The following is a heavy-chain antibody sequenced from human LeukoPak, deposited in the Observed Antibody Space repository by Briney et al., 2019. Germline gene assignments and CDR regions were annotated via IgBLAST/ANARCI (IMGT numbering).Heavy chain of an antibody. CDR1: GFTFSSYW. J-gene: IGHJ4*02. D-gene: IGHD3-3*01. CDR2: IKQDGSEK. CDR3: AREGSVFWSGCLTPTDY. V-gene: IGHV3-7*01. Sequence: GGSLRLSCAASGFTFSSYWMSWVRQAPGKGLEWVANIKQDGSEKYYVDSVKGRFTISRDNAKNSLYLQMNSLRAEDTAVYYCAREGSVFWSGCLTPTDYWGQGTLVTVSS.